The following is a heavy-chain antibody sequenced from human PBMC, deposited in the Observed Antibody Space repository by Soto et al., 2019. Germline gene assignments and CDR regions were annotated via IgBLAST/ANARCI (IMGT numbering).Heavy chain of an antibody. CDR2: IIPIFGTA. V-gene: IGHV1-69*13. D-gene: IGHD5-12*01. CDR1: GYTFTSYD. J-gene: IGHJ4*02. Sequence: SVKVSCKASGYTFTSYDINWVRQAPGQGLEWMGGIIPIFGTANYAQKIQGRVKITADESTSTAYMELSSLRSEDTAVYYCARHSGYDLTFDYWGQGTLVTVSS. CDR3: ARHSGYDLTFDY.